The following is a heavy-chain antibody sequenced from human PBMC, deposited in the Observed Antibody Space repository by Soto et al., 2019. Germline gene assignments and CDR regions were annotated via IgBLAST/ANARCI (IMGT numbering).Heavy chain of an antibody. Sequence: QVQLQESGPGLVKLSQTLSLTCTVSGGSISSGGYYWSWIRQHPGKGLEWIGYIYYSGSTYYNPSLKSRVTISVDTSKNQFSLKLSSVTAADTAVYYCARELRFGEDYYGMDVWGQGTTVTVSS. CDR1: GGSISSGGYY. CDR3: ARELRFGEDYYGMDV. J-gene: IGHJ6*02. CDR2: IYYSGST. D-gene: IGHD3-10*01. V-gene: IGHV4-31*03.